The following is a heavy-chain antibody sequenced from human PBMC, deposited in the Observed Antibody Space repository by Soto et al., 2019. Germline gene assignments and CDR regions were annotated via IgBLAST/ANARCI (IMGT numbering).Heavy chain of an antibody. CDR3: ARRCSGGSCYGY. D-gene: IGHD2-15*01. J-gene: IGHJ4*02. V-gene: IGHV1-18*01. CDR2: ISAYNGNT. Sequence: ASVTVSCKASGYTFTSYGISWVRQAPGQGLEWMGWISAYNGNTNYAQKLQGRVTMTTDTSTSTAYMELRSLRSDDTAVYYCARRCSGGSCYGYWGQGTLVTVSS. CDR1: GYTFTSYG.